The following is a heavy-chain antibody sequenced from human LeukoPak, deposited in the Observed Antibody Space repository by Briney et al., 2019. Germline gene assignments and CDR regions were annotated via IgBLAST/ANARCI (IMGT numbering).Heavy chain of an antibody. D-gene: IGHD2-2*01. CDR3: ARTPAYYFDY. Sequence: SETLSLTCAVSGGSISSGGYYWSWIRQHPGKGLEWIGYIYYSGSTYYNPSLKSRVTISVDTSKNQFSLKLSSVTAADTAVYYCARTPAYYFDYWGQGTLVTVSS. CDR2: IYYSGST. J-gene: IGHJ4*02. CDR1: GGSISSGGYY. V-gene: IGHV4-31*11.